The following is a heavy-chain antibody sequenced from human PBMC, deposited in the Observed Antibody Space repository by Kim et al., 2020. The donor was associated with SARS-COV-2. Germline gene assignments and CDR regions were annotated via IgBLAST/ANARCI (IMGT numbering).Heavy chain of an antibody. CDR2: ISSSSSYI. D-gene: IGHD3-22*01. Sequence: GGSLRLSCAASGFTFSSYSMNWVRQAPGKGLEWVSSISSSSSYIYYADSVKGRFTISRDNAKNSLYLQMNSLRAEDTAVYYCARDLEYYDSSGYYSSFGYWGQGTLVTVSS. CDR3: ARDLEYYDSSGYYSSFGY. V-gene: IGHV3-21*01. CDR1: GFTFSSYS. J-gene: IGHJ4*02.